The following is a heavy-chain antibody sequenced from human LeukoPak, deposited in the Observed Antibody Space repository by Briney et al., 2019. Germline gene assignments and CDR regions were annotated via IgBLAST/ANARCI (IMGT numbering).Heavy chain of an antibody. V-gene: IGHV4-30-4*01. J-gene: IGHJ6*02. CDR1: GGSISSADYY. D-gene: IGHD3-10*01. Sequence: SQTLSLPCTVSGGSISSADYYWSWIRQPPGKGLGWIGYIYYSGSTYYNPSLKSRLIISVDPSKNHFSLKLSSVTAADTAVYYCAREYWVSMVVGGPYGMDVWGQGTTVTVSS. CDR2: IYYSGST. CDR3: AREYWVSMVVGGPYGMDV.